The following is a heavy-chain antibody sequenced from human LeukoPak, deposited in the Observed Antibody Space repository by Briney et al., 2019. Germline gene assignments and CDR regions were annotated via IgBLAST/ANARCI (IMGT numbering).Heavy chain of an antibody. CDR3: AVEYNSSPYAFDI. V-gene: IGHV3-33*01. Sequence: PGRSLRLSCAASVFTFSAYGIHWVRQAPGKGLEWVAVIWYDGSNKYYADSVKGRFTISRDNSKNTLYLQMNSLRVEDTAVYYCAVEYNSSPYAFDIWGQGTKVTVSS. CDR1: VFTFSAYG. J-gene: IGHJ3*02. CDR2: IWYDGSNK. D-gene: IGHD2/OR15-2a*01.